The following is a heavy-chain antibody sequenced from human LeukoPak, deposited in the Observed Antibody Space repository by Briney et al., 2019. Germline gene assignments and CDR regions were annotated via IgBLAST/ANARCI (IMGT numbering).Heavy chain of an antibody. CDR2: IYTSGST. V-gene: IGHV4-4*07. CDR1: GGSISSYY. D-gene: IGHD2-15*01. J-gene: IGHJ5*02. Sequence: KPSETLSLTCTVSGGSISSYYWSWIRQPAGKGLEWIGRIYTSGSTNYNPSLKSRVTMSVDTSKNQFSLKLSSVTAADTAVYYCARGSVVVDMGWFDPWGQGTLVTVSS. CDR3: ARGSVVVDMGWFDP.